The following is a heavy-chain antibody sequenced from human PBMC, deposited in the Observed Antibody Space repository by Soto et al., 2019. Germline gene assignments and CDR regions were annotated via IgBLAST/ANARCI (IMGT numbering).Heavy chain of an antibody. CDR2: ISGSGGST. CDR1: GFTFSSYA. D-gene: IGHD6-19*01. J-gene: IGHJ4*02. CDR3: SKSGGGSSGWYDY. V-gene: IGHV3-23*01. Sequence: EVQLLESGGGLVQPGGSPRLSCAASGFTFSSYAMSWVPQAPGKGLELVSAISGSGGSTYYGVSVKGRFTLSRDNSKNTFYLQMNSLTAEDTALYYCSKSGGGSSGWYDYWGQGTLVTVSS.